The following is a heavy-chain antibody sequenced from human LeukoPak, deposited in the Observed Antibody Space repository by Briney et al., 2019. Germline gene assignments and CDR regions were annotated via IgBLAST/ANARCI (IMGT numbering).Heavy chain of an antibody. CDR3: AKGEILGGLTGWPSK. V-gene: IGHV3-9*01. CDR1: GFTFDDHG. J-gene: IGHJ4*02. D-gene: IGHD3-9*01. Sequence: QPGGSLRLSCAASGFTFDDHGMHWVRQPPGKGLEWVSVITWNGGSVGYADSVKGRFTISRDNTKNLLFLYMDSLRAEDTAFYYCAKGEILGGLTGWPSKWGQGTLVTVST. CDR2: ITWNGGSV.